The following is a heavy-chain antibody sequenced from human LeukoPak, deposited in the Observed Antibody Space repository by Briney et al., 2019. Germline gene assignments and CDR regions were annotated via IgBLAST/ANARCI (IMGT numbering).Heavy chain of an antibody. CDR1: GFTFCSFG. D-gene: IGHD6-13*01. CDR3: AKDQGPPLNIAAAGIDY. V-gene: IGHV3-30*02. Sequence: GGSLTLSCAASGFTFCSFGMLWLRQAPGKGLEGVAYIRYDGSNKYYAESVKGRFTISRDNSKNTLYLQMNSLRAEDTAVYYCAKDQGPPLNIAAAGIDYWGQGTLVTVSS. J-gene: IGHJ4*02. CDR2: IRYDGSNK.